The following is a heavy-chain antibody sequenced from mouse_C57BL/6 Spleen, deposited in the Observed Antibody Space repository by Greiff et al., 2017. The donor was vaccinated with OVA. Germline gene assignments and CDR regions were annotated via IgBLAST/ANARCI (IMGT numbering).Heavy chain of an antibody. V-gene: IGHV5-16*01. D-gene: IGHD1-1*01. CDR2: INYDGSST. Sequence: EVQLVESEGGLVQPGSSMKLSCTASGFTFSDYYMAWVRQVPEKGLEWVANINYDGSSTYYLDSLKSRFIISRDNAKNILYLQMSSLKSEDTDTYYCARFYGSSLPGYFDYWGQGTTLTVSS. J-gene: IGHJ2*01. CDR1: GFTFSDYY. CDR3: ARFYGSSLPGYFDY.